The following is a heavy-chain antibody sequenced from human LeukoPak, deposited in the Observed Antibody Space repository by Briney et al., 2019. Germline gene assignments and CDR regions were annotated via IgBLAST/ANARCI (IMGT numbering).Heavy chain of an antibody. V-gene: IGHV1-69*13. CDR3: ADSIAARGYNWFDP. D-gene: IGHD6-6*01. J-gene: IGHJ5*02. CDR2: IIPIFGTA. CDR1: GGTFSSYA. Sequence: GASVKVSCKASGGTFSSYAISWVRQAPGQGLEWTGGIIPIFGTANYAQKFQGRVTITADESTSTAYMELSSLRSEDTAVYYCADSIAARGYNWFDPWGQGTLVTVSS.